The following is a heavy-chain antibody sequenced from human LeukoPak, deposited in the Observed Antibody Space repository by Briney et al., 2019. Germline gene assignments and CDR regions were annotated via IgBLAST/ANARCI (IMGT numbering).Heavy chain of an antibody. CDR3: ASPLSPRQLLYSYYYMDV. J-gene: IGHJ6*03. Sequence: ASVKVSCKASGYSFTDYYMHWVRQAPGQGLEWMGWINPNSGGTNYAQKFQGRVTMTRDTSISTAYMELSRLRSDDTAVYYCASPLSPRQLLYSYYYMDVWSKGTTVTVSS. CDR1: GYSFTDYY. V-gene: IGHV1-2*02. D-gene: IGHD2-2*02. CDR2: INPNSGGT.